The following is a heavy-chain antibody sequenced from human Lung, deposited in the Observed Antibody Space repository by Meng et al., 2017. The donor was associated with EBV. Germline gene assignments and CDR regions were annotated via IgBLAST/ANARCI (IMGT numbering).Heavy chain of an antibody. V-gene: IGHV4-34*01. J-gene: IGHJ4*02. D-gene: IGHD2-2*01. CDR2: INYIGIT. CDR3: ARGGTSSAPFDY. Sequence: LSTPSDTPSLTCVVSGRSFSISYWSWIRQPPGKGLEWIGQINYIGITNYNPSLKSRVTISVDTSKNQFSLSLNSVTAADTAVYYCARGGTSSAPFDYWGQGTLVTVSS. CDR1: GRSFSISY.